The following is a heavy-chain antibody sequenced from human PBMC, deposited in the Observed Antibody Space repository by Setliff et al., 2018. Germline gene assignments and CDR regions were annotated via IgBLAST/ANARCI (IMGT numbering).Heavy chain of an antibody. CDR1: GGSISNYY. CDR3: ARKGISALSGAFDM. Sequence: SATLSLTCTVSGGSISNYYWSWIRQPAGKGLEWIGRIYTSGSTNYNPSLKSRVTMSVDTSKNQFSLKLSSVTAADTAVYYCARKGISALSGAFDMWGQGTMVTVSS. J-gene: IGHJ3*02. D-gene: IGHD1-26*01. CDR2: IYTSGST. V-gene: IGHV4-4*07.